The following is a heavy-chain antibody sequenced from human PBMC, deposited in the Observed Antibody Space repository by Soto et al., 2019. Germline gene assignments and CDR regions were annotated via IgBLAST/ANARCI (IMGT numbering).Heavy chain of an antibody. D-gene: IGHD5-12*01. CDR3: ARAIEMATIGWFDP. CDR1: GYSFTSYW. Sequence: GESLKISCKASGYSFTSYWIGWMRQMPGKGLEWMGIIYPGDSDTRYRPSLLGQVTISADKSISTAYLQWSSLKASDTAIYYCARAIEMATIGWFDPWGQGTLVTVSS. V-gene: IGHV5-51*01. J-gene: IGHJ5*02. CDR2: IYPGDSDT.